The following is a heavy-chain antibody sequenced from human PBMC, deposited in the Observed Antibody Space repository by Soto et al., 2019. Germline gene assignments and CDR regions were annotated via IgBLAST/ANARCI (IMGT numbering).Heavy chain of an antibody. CDR3: AKAAYYYGSGSYFPFDY. D-gene: IGHD3-10*01. V-gene: IGHV3-23*01. J-gene: IGHJ4*02. CDR2: ISGSGGST. Sequence: EVQLLESGGGLVQPGGSLRLSCAASGFTFSSHGMSWVRQAPGKGLEWVSSISGSGGSTYYADSVKGRFTISRDNSKNTLYLRMNSLRVEDTAVYYCAKAAYYYGSGSYFPFDYWGQGTLVTVSS. CDR1: GFTFSSHG.